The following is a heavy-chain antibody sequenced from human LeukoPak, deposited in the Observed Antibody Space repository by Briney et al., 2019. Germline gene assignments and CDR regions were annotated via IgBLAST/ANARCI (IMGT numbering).Heavy chain of an antibody. D-gene: IGHD3-10*01. V-gene: IGHV3-30*01. CDR3: ARGGSGSYYYYFYYMDV. CDR2: ISYDGSNK. Sequence: GSSLRLSCAASGFTFSSHAIHWVRQAPGTGLEWVSIISYDGSNKYYADSVKGRFTISRDNSKNTLYLQINSLSSEDTAVYYCARGGSGSYYYYFYYMDVWGKGTTVTVSS. J-gene: IGHJ6*03. CDR1: GFTFSSHA.